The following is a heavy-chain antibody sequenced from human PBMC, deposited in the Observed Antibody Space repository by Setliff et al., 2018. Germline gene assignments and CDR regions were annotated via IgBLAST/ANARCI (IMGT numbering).Heavy chain of an antibody. Sequence: GGSLRLSCAASGFTFSNYAMHWVRQAPGKGLEYVSAISSNGGSTYYADSVKGRFTISRDNAKNSLYLQMNSLRAEDTAVYYCARDGGEYWGQGTLVTVSS. CDR3: ARDGGEY. CDR2: ISSNGGST. CDR1: GFTFSNYA. D-gene: IGHD3-16*01. V-gene: IGHV3-64*02. J-gene: IGHJ4*02.